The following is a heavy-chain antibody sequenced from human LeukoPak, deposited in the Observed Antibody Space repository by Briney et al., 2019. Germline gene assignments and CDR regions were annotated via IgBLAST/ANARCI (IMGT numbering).Heavy chain of an antibody. CDR3: ARYLAVAGQDAFDI. CDR2: IIPIFGTA. D-gene: IGHD6-19*01. CDR1: GGTFSSYA. V-gene: IGHV1-69*06. J-gene: IGHJ3*02. Sequence: GASVKVSCKASGGTFSSYAISWVRQAPGQGLEWMGGIIPIFGTANYAQKFQGRVTITADKSTSTAYMELSSLRSEDTAVYYCARYLAVAGQDAFDIWGQGTMVTVSS.